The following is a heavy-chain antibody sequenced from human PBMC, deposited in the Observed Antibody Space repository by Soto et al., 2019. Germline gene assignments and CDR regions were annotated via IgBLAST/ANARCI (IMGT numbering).Heavy chain of an antibody. J-gene: IGHJ4*02. CDR3: ARHAAPQKRVVPAAIFL. CDR2: IYPGDSDT. CDR1: GYSFTSYW. V-gene: IGHV5-51*01. D-gene: IGHD2-2*01. Sequence: GESLKISCKGSGYSFTSYWIGWVRQMPGKGLEWMGIIYPGDSDTRYSPSFQGQVTISADKSISTAYLQWSSLKASDTAMYYCARHAAPQKRVVPAAIFLWGQGTLVTVSS.